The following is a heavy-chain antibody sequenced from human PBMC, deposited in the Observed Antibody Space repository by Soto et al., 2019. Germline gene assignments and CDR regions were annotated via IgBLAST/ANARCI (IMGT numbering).Heavy chain of an antibody. CDR1: SGSISSADYY. V-gene: IGHV4-30-4*01. CDR3: ASGGSSNWFDP. Sequence: VQLQESGPGLVKPSQTLSLTCTVSSGSISSADYYWSWIRQPPGKGLEWIGYIYYTGSAYYNPSLNSRVTMSVDTSKNQFSLKLTSVTAADTAVYYCASGGSSNWFDPWGKGTLVTVSS. CDR2: IYYTGSA. J-gene: IGHJ5*02. D-gene: IGHD1-26*01.